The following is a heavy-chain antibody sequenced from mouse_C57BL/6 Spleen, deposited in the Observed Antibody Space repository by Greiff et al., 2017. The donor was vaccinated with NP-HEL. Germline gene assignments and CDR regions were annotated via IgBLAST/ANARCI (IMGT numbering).Heavy chain of an antibody. CDR3: ARRDSSGYDAMDY. CDR1: GFTFSDYG. V-gene: IGHV5-15*04. CDR2: ISNLAYSI. D-gene: IGHD3-2*02. Sequence: DVKLVESGGGLVQPGGSLKLSCAASGFTFSDYGMAWVRQAPRKGPEWVAFISNLAYSIYYADTVTGRFTISRENAKNTLYLEMSSLRSEDTAMYYCARRDSSGYDAMDYWGQGTSVTVSS. J-gene: IGHJ4*01.